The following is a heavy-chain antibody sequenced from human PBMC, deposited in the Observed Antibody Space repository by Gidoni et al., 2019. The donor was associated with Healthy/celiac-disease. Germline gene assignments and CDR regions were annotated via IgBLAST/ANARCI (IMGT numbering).Heavy chain of an antibody. CDR2: ISLMSGSI. V-gene: IGHV3-9*01. Sequence: EVQLVEAGGGLVQPGRSLRLSCAAAGFTFHDDAMHWVRQAPGKGLEWVSGISLMSGSIGSAYSVKGRFTISRDNANHSLYLQMNSLRAEDTALYYCSKGLRYFDWLSNWFDPWGQGTLVTVSS. CDR3: SKGLRYFDWLSNWFDP. CDR1: GFTFHDDA. D-gene: IGHD3-9*01. J-gene: IGHJ5*02.